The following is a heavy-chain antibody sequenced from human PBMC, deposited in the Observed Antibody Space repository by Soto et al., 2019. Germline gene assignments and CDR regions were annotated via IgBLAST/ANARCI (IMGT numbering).Heavy chain of an antibody. J-gene: IGHJ3*02. CDR1: GYSISSGYY. Sequence: SETLSLTCTVSGYSISSGYYWGWIRQPPGKGLEWIGSIYHSGSTYYNPSLKSRVTISVDTSKNQFSLKLSSVTAADTAVYYCASLTRGRRGSYAFDIWGQGTMVTVSS. D-gene: IGHD1-26*01. V-gene: IGHV4-38-2*02. CDR2: IYHSGST. CDR3: ASLTRGRRGSYAFDI.